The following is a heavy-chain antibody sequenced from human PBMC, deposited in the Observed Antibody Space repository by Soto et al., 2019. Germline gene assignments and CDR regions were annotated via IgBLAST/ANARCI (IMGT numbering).Heavy chain of an antibody. CDR1: GGTFSTYT. V-gene: IGHV1-69*08. Sequence: QVQLVQSGAEVKKPGSSVKVSCKASGGTFSTYTITWVRQAPGQGLEWMGSIIPIIGIINYEQKFQGRVTISADKFTGTAYMELTGLRSDDTAVYYCAGEPDSHYNDSHASSYPWGQGTLVTVSS. J-gene: IGHJ5*02. CDR2: IIPIIGII. D-gene: IGHD4-4*01. CDR3: AGEPDSHYNDSHASSYP.